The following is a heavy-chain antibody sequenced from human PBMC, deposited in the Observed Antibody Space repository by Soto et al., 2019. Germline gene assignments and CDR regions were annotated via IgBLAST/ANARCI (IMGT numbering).Heavy chain of an antibody. D-gene: IGHD2-2*02. V-gene: IGHV1-46*01. CDR3: ARDRGLDWSSTSCYTTYYYYGMDV. CDR2: INPSGGST. Sequence: QVQLVQSGAEVKKPGASVKVSCKASGYTFTSYYMHWVRQAPGQGLEWMGIINPSGGSTSYAQKFQGRVTMTRDTSTSTVYMELSSLRSEDTAVYYCARDRGLDWSSTSCYTTYYYYGMDVWGQGTTVTVSS. CDR1: GYTFTSYY. J-gene: IGHJ6*02.